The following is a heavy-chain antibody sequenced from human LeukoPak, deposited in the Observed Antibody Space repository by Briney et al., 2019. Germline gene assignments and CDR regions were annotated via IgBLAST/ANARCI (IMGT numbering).Heavy chain of an antibody. V-gene: IGHV4-34*01. CDR2: INHSGST. CDR1: GGSFSGYY. Sequence: PSETLSLTCAVYGGSFSGYYWSWIRQPPGKGLEWSGEINHSGSTNYNPSLKSRVTISVDTSKNQFSLKLSSVTAADTAVYYCARGKRIAVAGTFYYYYGMDVWGQGTTVTVSS. J-gene: IGHJ6*02. D-gene: IGHD6-19*01. CDR3: ARGKRIAVAGTFYYYYGMDV.